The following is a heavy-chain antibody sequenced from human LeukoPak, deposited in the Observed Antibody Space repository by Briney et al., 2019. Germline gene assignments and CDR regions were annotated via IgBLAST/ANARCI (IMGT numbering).Heavy chain of an antibody. V-gene: IGHV1-2*02. D-gene: IGHD3-16*01. Sequence: ASVKVSCKASGYTFTGYYMHWVRQAPGQGLEWMGWINPNSGDTKYAQKSQGRVTMTRDTSISTAYMELSRLRSDDTAVYYCATQRGSYLWGTDFDYWGQGTLVTVSS. CDR1: GYTFTGYY. CDR2: INPNSGDT. J-gene: IGHJ4*02. CDR3: ATQRGSYLWGTDFDY.